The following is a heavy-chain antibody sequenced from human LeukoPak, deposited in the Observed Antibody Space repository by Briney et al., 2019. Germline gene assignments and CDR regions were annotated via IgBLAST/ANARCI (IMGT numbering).Heavy chain of an antibody. CDR2: IGNDGRDQ. Sequence: GGSLRLSCAASGFTFSGHAMHWVRRTPGVGLEWVAIIGNDGRDQHYADSVKGRFTISRDNSKNTLFLQLNSLRPEDTAFYLCARDLMWGFDYWGQGTLVTVSS. V-gene: IGHV3-30*02. D-gene: IGHD7-27*01. CDR3: ARDLMWGFDY. J-gene: IGHJ4*02. CDR1: GFTFSGHA.